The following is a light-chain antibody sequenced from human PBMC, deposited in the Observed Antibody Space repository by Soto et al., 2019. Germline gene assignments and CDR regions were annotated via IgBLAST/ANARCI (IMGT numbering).Light chain of an antibody. CDR1: QSVSSY. V-gene: IGKV3-20*01. Sequence: EIVLTQSPGTLSLSPGDRATLSCRASQSVSSYLAWYQQKPGQAPRLLIYGASSRSTGIPDRFTGSGSGTDFTLTISRLEPEDFAVFYCQHYGRSPPYTFGQGTRLEIK. CDR2: GAS. CDR3: QHYGRSPPYT. J-gene: IGKJ5*01.